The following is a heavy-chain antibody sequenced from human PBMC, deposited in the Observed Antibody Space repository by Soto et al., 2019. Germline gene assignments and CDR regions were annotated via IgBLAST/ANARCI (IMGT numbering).Heavy chain of an antibody. CDR1: RFTFSSYW. V-gene: IGHV3-7*01. Sequence: VGSLRLSCAVSRFTFSSYWMSWVRQAPGKGLEWVANIKQDGSEKYYVDSVNGRFTISRDNAKNSLYLQMNSLRAEDTAVYYCARDESYDILTGYYTPQRFDYWGQGSLVTVSS. D-gene: IGHD3-9*01. CDR3: ARDESYDILTGYYTPQRFDY. CDR2: IKQDGSEK. J-gene: IGHJ4*02.